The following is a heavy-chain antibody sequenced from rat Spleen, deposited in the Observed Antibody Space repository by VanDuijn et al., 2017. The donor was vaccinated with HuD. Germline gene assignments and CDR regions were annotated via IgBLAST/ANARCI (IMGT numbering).Heavy chain of an antibody. V-gene: IGHV5S23*01. Sequence: EVQLVESGGGLVQPGRSLKLSCAASGFTFSNYDMAWVRQAPTKGLEWVASIGPSGGSTYYRDSVKGRFTVSRDNAKSTLFLQMDSLRSEDTATYYYAKSRFYYYDGGYYCFNYWGQGVMVTVSS. CDR1: GFTFSNYD. CDR3: AKSRFYYYDGGYYCFNY. D-gene: IGHD1-12*02. CDR2: IGPSGGST. J-gene: IGHJ2*01.